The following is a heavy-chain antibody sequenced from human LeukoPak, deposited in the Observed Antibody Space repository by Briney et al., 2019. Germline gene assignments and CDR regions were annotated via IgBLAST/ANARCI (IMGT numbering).Heavy chain of an antibody. V-gene: IGHV4-34*01. D-gene: IGHD3-10*01. CDR2: INHSGST. CDR3: ARGRIGLLWFGEYFDY. CDR1: GGSFSGYY. Sequence: SETLSLTCAVYGGSFSGYYWSWIRQPPGKGLEWIGEINHSGSTNYNPSLKSRVTMSVDTSKNQFSLKLSSVTAADTAVYYCARGRIGLLWFGEYFDYWGQGTLVTVSS. J-gene: IGHJ4*02.